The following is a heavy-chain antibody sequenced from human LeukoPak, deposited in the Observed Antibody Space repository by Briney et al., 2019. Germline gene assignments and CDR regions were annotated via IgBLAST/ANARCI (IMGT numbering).Heavy chain of an antibody. CDR1: GFTVSSNY. CDR3: AKDLSYVLMVYAHDY. V-gene: IGHV3-53*01. Sequence: GGSLRLSCAASGFTVSSNYMSWVRQAPGKGLEWVSIIYSDGSTYYADSVKGRFTISRDNSKNTLYLQMNSLRAEDTAVYYCAKDLSYVLMVYAHDYWGQGTLVTVSS. J-gene: IGHJ4*02. D-gene: IGHD2-8*01. CDR2: IYSDGST.